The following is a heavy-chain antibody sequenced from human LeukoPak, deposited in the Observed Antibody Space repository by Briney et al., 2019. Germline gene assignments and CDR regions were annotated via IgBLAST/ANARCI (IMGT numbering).Heavy chain of an antibody. CDR1: GGSISSSNW. D-gene: IGHD3-22*01. CDR3: AKSNGYGLIDI. CDR2: IYHSGST. Sequence: SGTLSLTCAVSGGSISSSNWWSWVRQPPGKGLEWIGEIYHSGSTYYSPSLKSRVTISLDTSRNQFSLKLNSVTAADTAVYYCAKSNGYGLIDIWGQGTMVTVSS. J-gene: IGHJ3*02. V-gene: IGHV4-4*02.